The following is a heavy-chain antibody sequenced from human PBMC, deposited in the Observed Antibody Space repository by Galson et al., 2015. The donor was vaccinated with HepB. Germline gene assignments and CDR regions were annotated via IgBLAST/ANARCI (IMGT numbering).Heavy chain of an antibody. CDR3: ARVRRYCSGGSCYSRGMDV. D-gene: IGHD2-15*01. Sequence: SLILSCAASGFTFSSYWMSWVRQAPGKGLEWVANIKQDGSEKYYVDSVKGRFTISRDNAKNSLYLQMNSLRAEDTAVYYCARVRRYCSGGSCYSRGMDVWGQGTTVTVSS. CDR1: GFTFSSYW. J-gene: IGHJ6*02. CDR2: IKQDGSEK. V-gene: IGHV3-7*03.